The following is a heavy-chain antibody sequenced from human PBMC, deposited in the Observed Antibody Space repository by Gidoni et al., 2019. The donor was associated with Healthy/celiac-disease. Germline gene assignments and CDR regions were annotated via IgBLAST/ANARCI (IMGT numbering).Heavy chain of an antibody. CDR3: ARGSPFRQLWSH. D-gene: IGHD5-18*01. Sequence: QVQLQESGPGLVKPSQTLSLTCTVSGGSISSGSYYWSWIRQPAGKGLEWIGRIYTSGSTNYNPSLKSRVTISVDTSKNQFSLKLSSVTAADTAVYYCARGSPFRQLWSHRGQGTLVTVSS. CDR1: GGSISSGSYY. J-gene: IGHJ4*02. CDR2: IYTSGST. V-gene: IGHV4-61*02.